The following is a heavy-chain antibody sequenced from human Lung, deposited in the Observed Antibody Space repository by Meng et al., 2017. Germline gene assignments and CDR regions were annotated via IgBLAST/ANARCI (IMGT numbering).Heavy chain of an antibody. CDR3: TNDRLNH. J-gene: IGHJ1*01. D-gene: IGHD1-1*01. CDR2: INTDGSTT. V-gene: IGHV3-74*01. Sequence: GGSLRLSCAASGFTFSGHWMHWVRQAPGKGLVWVSRINTDGSTTTYADSVKGRFSISRDNAKNTLYLQMNSLRAEDTAVYYCTNDRLNHWGQGTLVTGAS. CDR1: GFTFSGHW.